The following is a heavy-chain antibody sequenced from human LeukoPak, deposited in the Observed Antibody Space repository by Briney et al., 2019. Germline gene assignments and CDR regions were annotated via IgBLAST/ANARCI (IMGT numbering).Heavy chain of an antibody. V-gene: IGHV4-30-2*01. J-gene: IGHJ4*02. CDR2: IYHSGST. CDR3: ARDPQREFDY. CDR1: GGSISSGGYY. Sequence: SETLSLTCTVSGGSISSGGYYWSWIRQPPGKGLEWIGYIYHSGSTYYNPSLKSRVTISVDRSKNQFSLKLSSVTAADTAVYYCARDPQREFDYWGQGTLVTVSS.